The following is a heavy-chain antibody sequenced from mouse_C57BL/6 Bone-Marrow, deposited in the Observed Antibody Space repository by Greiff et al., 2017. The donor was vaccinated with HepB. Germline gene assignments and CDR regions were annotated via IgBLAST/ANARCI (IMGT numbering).Heavy chain of an antibody. Sequence: EVKLQESGAELVRPGASVKLSCTASGFNIKDDYMHWVKQRPEQGLEWIGWIDPENGDTEYASKFQGKATITADTSSNTAYLQLSSLTSEDTAVYYCTPKRLYLFDYWGQGTTLTVSS. CDR2: IDPENGDT. V-gene: IGHV14-4*01. CDR1: GFNIKDDY. CDR3: TPKRLYLFDY. J-gene: IGHJ2*01. D-gene: IGHD1-2*01.